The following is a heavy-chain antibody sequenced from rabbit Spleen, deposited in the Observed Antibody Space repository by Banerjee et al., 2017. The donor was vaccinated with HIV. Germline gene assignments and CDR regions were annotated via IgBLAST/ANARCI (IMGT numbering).Heavy chain of an antibody. V-gene: IGHV1S40*01. J-gene: IGHJ4*01. CDR2: IATGSSGFT. CDR1: GVSFSGDSY. Sequence: QSLEESGGDLVKPGASLTLTCIASGVSFSGDSYMCWVRQAPGKGLEWIACIATGSSGFTYFASWAKGRFTISKTSSTTVTLQMTSLTAADTATYFCARGAYASSSNYDGYYFILWGPGTLVTVS. D-gene: IGHD8-1*01. CDR3: ARGAYASSSNYDGYYFIL.